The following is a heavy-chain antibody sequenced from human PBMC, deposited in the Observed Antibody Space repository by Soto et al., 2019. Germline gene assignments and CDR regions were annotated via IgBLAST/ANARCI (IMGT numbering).Heavy chain of an antibody. CDR2: INHSGST. D-gene: IGHD6-13*01. CDR1: GGSFSGYY. Sequence: QVQLQQWGAGLLKPSETLSLTCAVYGGSFSGYYWSWIRQPPGKGLEWIGEINHSGSTNYNPSLRSRVTISVHTSKNQVALELSSVAAADTAVCYCAWLHSCSGRGLDYWGQGTLVTVSS. CDR3: AWLHSCSGRGLDY. V-gene: IGHV4-34*01. J-gene: IGHJ4*02.